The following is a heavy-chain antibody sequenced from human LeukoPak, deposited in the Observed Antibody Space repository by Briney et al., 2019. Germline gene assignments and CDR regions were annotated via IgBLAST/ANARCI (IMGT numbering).Heavy chain of an antibody. CDR2: IRYDGSNK. J-gene: IGHJ1*01. D-gene: IGHD2-2*02. Sequence: GGSLRLSCAASGFTFSSYGMHWVRQAPGKGLEWVAFIRYDGSNKYYADSVKGRFTISRNNSKNTLYLQMNSLRAEDTAVYYCAKDDCSSTSCYTYYFQHWGQGTLVTVSS. CDR3: AKDDCSSTSCYTYYFQH. CDR1: GFTFSSYG. V-gene: IGHV3-30*02.